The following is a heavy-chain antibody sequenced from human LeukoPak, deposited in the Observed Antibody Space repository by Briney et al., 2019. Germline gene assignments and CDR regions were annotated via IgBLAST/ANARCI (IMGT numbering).Heavy chain of an antibody. V-gene: IGHV1-2*02. CDR1: GYTFTSYD. D-gene: IGHD3-3*01. J-gene: IGHJ4*02. CDR3: ARVYDFWSGYLYYFDY. CDR2: INPNSGGT. Sequence: GASVKVSCKASGYTFTSYDINWVRQATGQGLEWMGWINPNSGGTNYAQKFQGRVTMTRDTSISTAYMELSRLRSDDTAVYYCARVYDFWSGYLYYFDYWGQGTLVTVSS.